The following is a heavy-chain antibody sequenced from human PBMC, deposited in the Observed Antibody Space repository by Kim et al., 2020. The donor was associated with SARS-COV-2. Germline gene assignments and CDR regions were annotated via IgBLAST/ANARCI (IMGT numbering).Heavy chain of an antibody. CDR2: IWYDGSNK. D-gene: IGHD3-16*01. V-gene: IGHV3-33*01. CDR1: GFTFSSYG. Sequence: GGSLRLSCAASGFTFSSYGMHWVRQAPGKGLEWVAVIWYDGSNKYYADSVKGRFTISRDNSKNTLYLQMNSLRAEDTAVYYCARGGGGYLINLRPRWYFDLWGRGTLVTVSS. J-gene: IGHJ2*01. CDR3: ARGGGGYLINLRPRWYFDL.